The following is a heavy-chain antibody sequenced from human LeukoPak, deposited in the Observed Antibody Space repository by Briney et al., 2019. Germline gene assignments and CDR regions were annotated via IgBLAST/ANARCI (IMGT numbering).Heavy chain of an antibody. D-gene: IGHD1-26*01. V-gene: IGHV4-59*01. CDR2: IYYTGNT. Sequence: PSETLSLTCTVSGGSISSYYWSWIRQPPGRGLEWIGYIYYTGNTNYNPSLKSRVTISVDTSKNQFSLKLTSVTAADTAVYFCARGYSATYGRFDPWGQGTQVTVSS. CDR3: ARGYSATYGRFDP. J-gene: IGHJ5*02. CDR1: GGSISSYY.